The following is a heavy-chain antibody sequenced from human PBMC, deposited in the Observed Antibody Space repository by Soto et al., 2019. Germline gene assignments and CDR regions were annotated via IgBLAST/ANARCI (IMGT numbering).Heavy chain of an antibody. V-gene: IGHV3-11*01. CDR3: ASLDIVVGYDAFDI. CDR1: GFTFSDYY. D-gene: IGHD2-15*01. CDR2: ISSSGSTI. Sequence: GGSLRLSCAASGFTFSDYYMSWIRQAPGKGLEWVSYISSSGSTIYYADSVKGRFTISRDNAKNSLYLQMNSLRAEDTAVYYCASLDIVVGYDAFDIWGQGTMVTVSS. J-gene: IGHJ3*02.